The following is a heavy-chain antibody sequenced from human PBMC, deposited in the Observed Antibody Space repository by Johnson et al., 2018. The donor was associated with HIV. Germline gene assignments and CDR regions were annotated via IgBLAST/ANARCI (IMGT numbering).Heavy chain of an antibody. J-gene: IGHJ3*02. CDR1: GFTFDDYA. Sequence: VHLVESGGGLVQPGRSLRLSCAPSGFTFDDYAMHWVRQAPGKGLEWVSGISWNSGSIGYADSVKGRFTISRDNAKNSLYLQMNSLRAEDTALYYCAKVHSGQLVGYAFDIWGQGTMVTVSS. V-gene: IGHV3-9*01. CDR3: AKVHSGQLVGYAFDI. D-gene: IGHD1-26*01. CDR2: ISWNSGSI.